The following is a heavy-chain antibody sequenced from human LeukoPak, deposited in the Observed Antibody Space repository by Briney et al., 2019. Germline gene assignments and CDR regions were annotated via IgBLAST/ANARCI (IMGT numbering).Heavy chain of an antibody. J-gene: IGHJ4*02. CDR2: INSDGSWT. D-gene: IGHD2/OR15-2a*01. CDR1: GNYW. CDR3: VSFYETY. V-gene: IGHV3-74*01. Sequence: GGSLRLSCVASGNYWMHWVRQAQGKGLVWVSHINSDGSWTSYADTVKGRFTISKDNAKNTVYLQMNSLRAEDTAVYYCVSFYETYWGRGTLVTVSS.